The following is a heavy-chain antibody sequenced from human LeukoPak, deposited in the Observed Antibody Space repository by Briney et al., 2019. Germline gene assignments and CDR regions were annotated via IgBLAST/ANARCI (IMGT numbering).Heavy chain of an antibody. V-gene: IGHV3-30-3*01. D-gene: IGHD4-23*01. CDR3: ARDLGGNEDY. CDR1: GFTFSSYA. J-gene: IGHJ4*02. CDR2: ISYDGSNK. Sequence: GGSLRLSCAASGFTFSSYAMHWVRQAPGKGLEWVAVISYDGSNKYYADSVKGRFTISRDSSKNTLYLQMNSLRAEDTAVYYCARDLGGNEDYWGQGTLVTVSS.